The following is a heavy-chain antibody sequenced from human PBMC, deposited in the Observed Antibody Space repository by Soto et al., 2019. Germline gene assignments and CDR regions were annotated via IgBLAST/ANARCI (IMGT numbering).Heavy chain of an antibody. Sequence: EVQLLESGGGLVQPGGSLRLSCAASGFTSSSYAMSWVRQAPVKGLEWVSTISGSGGGTYYADSVKGRFTISRDNSKNTFYLQMNNLRAEDTAVYYCAKDRTITMIVVPNAFDIWGQGTMVTVSS. CDR3: AKDRTITMIVVPNAFDI. J-gene: IGHJ3*02. CDR1: GFTSSSYA. D-gene: IGHD3-22*01. CDR2: ISGSGGGT. V-gene: IGHV3-23*01.